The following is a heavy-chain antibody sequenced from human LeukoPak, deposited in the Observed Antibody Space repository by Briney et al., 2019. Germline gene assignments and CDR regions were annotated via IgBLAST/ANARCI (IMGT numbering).Heavy chain of an antibody. J-gene: IGHJ3*02. CDR1: GYTFTHYY. D-gene: IGHD3-22*01. CDR3: ARAGVWDSSDSSGEHNAAFDI. V-gene: IGHV1-2*02. Sequence: VASVSVSCKASGYTFTHYYMHWVRQAPGQGLEWMGWMNPHSGGTNYAQTFQGRVTVTRDTSISTAYMDLSRLRSDDTAVYDWARAGVWDSSDSSGEHNAAFDIWGQGTMVTVSS. CDR2: MNPHSGGT.